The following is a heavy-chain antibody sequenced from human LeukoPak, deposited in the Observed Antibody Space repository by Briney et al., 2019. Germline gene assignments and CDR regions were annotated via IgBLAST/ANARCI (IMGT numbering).Heavy chain of an antibody. CDR2: INPNSGGT. Sequence: ASVEVSCKASGYTFTGYYMHWVRQAPGQGPEWMGWINPNSGGTNYAQKFQGRVTMTRDTSISTAYMELSRLRSDDTAVYYCARDVDSSGPDYWGQGTLVTVSS. CDR1: GYTFTGYY. CDR3: ARDVDSSGPDY. V-gene: IGHV1-2*02. D-gene: IGHD6-19*01. J-gene: IGHJ4*02.